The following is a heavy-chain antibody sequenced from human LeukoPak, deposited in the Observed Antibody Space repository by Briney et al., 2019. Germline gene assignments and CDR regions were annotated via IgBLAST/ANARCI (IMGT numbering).Heavy chain of an antibody. D-gene: IGHD3-10*01. CDR2: IYHSGST. J-gene: IGHJ4*02. CDR1: GGSISSGGYY. CDR3: ARCGRGSDFEY. V-gene: IGHV4-61*08. Sequence: SETLSLTCTVSGGSISSGGYYWSWIRQPPGEGLEWIGYIYHSGSTYYNPSLKSRVTISVDTSKNQFSLKLSSVTAADTAVYYCARCGRGSDFEYWGQGTLVTVSS.